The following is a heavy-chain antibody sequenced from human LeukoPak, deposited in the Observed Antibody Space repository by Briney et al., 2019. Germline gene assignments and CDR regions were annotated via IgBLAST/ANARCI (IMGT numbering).Heavy chain of an antibody. Sequence: PSETLSLTCTVCGGSISSYYWSWIRQPAGKGLEWIGGIYTSGSTNYNPSLKSRVTMSVDTFKNQFSLKLSSVTAADTAVYYCAREWFGELFPKNWFDPWGQGTLVTVSS. CDR3: AREWFGELFPKNWFDP. D-gene: IGHD3-10*01. CDR2: IYTSGST. CDR1: GGSISSYY. V-gene: IGHV4-4*07. J-gene: IGHJ5*02.